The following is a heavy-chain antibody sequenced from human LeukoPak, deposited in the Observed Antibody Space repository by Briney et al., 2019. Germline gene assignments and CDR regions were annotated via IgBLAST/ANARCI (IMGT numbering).Heavy chain of an antibody. Sequence: ASVKVSCKASGYTFTSYGISWVRQAPGQGLEWMGWISAYNGNTNYAQKLQGRVTITRDTSASTAYMELSSLRSEDTAVYYCARVGFGGYYYGMDVWGQGTTVTVSS. CDR2: ISAYNGNT. CDR1: GYTFTSYG. V-gene: IGHV1-18*01. D-gene: IGHD4-23*01. CDR3: ARVGFGGYYYGMDV. J-gene: IGHJ6*02.